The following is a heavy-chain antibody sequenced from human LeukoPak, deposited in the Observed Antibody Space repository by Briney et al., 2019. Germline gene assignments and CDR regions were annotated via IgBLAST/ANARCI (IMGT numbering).Heavy chain of an antibody. Sequence: GGSLRLSCAASGFTFSSYWMSWVRQAPGKGLEWVANIKQDGSEKYYVDSVKGRFTISRDNAKNSLFLQMNSLRAEDTAVYYCARAHLSSSSTDDMDVWGKGTTVTVSS. CDR1: GFTFSSYW. J-gene: IGHJ6*03. V-gene: IGHV3-7*01. D-gene: IGHD6-6*01. CDR2: IKQDGSEK. CDR3: ARAHLSSSSTDDMDV.